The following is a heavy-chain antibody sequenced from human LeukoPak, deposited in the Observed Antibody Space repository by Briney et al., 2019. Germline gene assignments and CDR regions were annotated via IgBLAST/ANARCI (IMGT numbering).Heavy chain of an antibody. D-gene: IGHD3-22*01. J-gene: IGHJ2*01. CDR3: ARRTQTYYSESGASSDWYFDL. V-gene: IGHV4-59*01. CDR1: GGSISGYF. CDR2: IYYSGST. Sequence: SETLSLTCTVSGGSISGYFWNWIRQPPGKGLEWIGYIYYSGSTNYNPSLKSRVTISVDSSKSQFSLKLSSVTAADTAVYYCARRTQTYYSESGASSDWYFDLWGRGTLVTVSS.